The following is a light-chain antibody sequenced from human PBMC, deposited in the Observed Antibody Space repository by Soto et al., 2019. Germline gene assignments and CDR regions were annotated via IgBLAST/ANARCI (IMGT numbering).Light chain of an antibody. CDR3: CSYAGSITFV. CDR1: SSDVGRFNF. J-gene: IGLJ1*01. Sequence: QSALTQPASVSGSPGQSITISCTGSSSDVGRFNFVSWYQQRPGKAPKLMIYEDTKRPSGVSNRFSGSKSGNTASLTISGLQAEDEADYYCCSYAGSITFVFGTGTKV. V-gene: IGLV2-23*01. CDR2: EDT.